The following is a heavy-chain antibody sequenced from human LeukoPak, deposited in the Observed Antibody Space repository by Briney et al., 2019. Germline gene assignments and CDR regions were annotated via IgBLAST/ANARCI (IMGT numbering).Heavy chain of an antibody. Sequence: GGSLRLSCAASGFTFSSYSMNWLRQAPGKGLEWVSYITGGSYTIYYAQSVRGRFTISRANAKNTLYLQMNSLRAEDTAVYYCASQYYDILTGYSPFDYWGQGTLVTVSS. CDR3: ASQYYDILTGYSPFDY. CDR2: ITGGSYTI. V-gene: IGHV3-48*01. J-gene: IGHJ4*02. CDR1: GFTFSSYS. D-gene: IGHD3-9*01.